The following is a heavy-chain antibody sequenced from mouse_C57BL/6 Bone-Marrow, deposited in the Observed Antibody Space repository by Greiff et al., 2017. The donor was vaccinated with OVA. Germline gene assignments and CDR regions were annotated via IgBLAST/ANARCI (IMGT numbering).Heavy chain of an antibody. J-gene: IGHJ2*01. CDR1: GYTFTSYW. D-gene: IGHD4-1*01. CDR3: ARLGWDVDY. Sequence: VKLQQPGAELVRPGTSVKLSCKASGYTFTSYWMHWVKQRPGQGLEWIGVIDPSDSYTNYNQKFKGKATLTVDTSSSTAYMQLSSLTSEDSAVYYCARLGWDVDYWGQGTTLTVSS. V-gene: IGHV1-59*01. CDR2: IDPSDSYT.